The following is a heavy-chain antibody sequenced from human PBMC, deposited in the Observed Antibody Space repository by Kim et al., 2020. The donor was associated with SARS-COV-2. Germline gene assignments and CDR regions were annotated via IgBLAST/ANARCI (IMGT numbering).Heavy chain of an antibody. CDR3: ARSIVVVVAATPFDY. J-gene: IGHJ4*02. V-gene: IGHV1-69*02. D-gene: IGHD2-15*01. Sequence: QKFQGRVTITADKSTSTAYMELSSLRSEDTAVYYCARSIVVVVAATPFDYWGQGTLVTVSS.